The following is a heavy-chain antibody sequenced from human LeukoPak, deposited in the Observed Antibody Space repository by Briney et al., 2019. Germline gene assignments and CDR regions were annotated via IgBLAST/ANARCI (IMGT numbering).Heavy chain of an antibody. CDR2: ITGNGDTT. D-gene: IGHD5-24*01. Sequence: GGSLRLSCAASGFAFSNYDISWVRQAPGKGLEWVSAITGNGDTTYYADSVKGLFTISRDNSKNSLYLQMNSLRAEDTAIYYCAKHNYRTHDFWGPGTLVTVSS. CDR1: GFAFSNYD. V-gene: IGHV3-23*01. J-gene: IGHJ4*02. CDR3: AKHNYRTHDF.